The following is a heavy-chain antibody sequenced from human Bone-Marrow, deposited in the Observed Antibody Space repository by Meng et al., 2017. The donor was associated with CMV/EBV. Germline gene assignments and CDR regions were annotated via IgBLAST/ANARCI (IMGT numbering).Heavy chain of an antibody. D-gene: IGHD1-14*01. V-gene: IGHV3-7*01. CDR1: GLIFSRSW. J-gene: IGHJ4*02. CDR3: VKGNPHHDY. CDR2: IEPDGSSF. Sequence: GESLKISCEASGLIFSRSWMTWVRQAPGKGLEWVANIEPDGSSFYYAGSVRGRFTISRDNSKNTLYLQMNSLRAEDTAVYYCVKGNPHHDYWGQGTLVTVSS.